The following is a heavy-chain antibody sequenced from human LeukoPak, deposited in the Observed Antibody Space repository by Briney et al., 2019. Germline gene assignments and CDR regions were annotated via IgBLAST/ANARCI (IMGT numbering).Heavy chain of an antibody. Sequence: GRSLSLSCAASGFTFDDYAMHWVRQAPGKGLEWVSGISWNSGSIGYADSVKGRFTISRDNAKNSLYLQMNSLRAEDTALYYCAKLAQEHLFQYPPYYFDYWGQGTLVTVSS. CDR2: ISWNSGSI. D-gene: IGHD3-3*01. V-gene: IGHV3-9*01. CDR1: GFTFDDYA. J-gene: IGHJ4*02. CDR3: AKLAQEHLFQYPPYYFDY.